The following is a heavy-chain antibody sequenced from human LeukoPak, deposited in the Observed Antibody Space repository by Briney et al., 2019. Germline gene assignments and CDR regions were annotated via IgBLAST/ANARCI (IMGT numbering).Heavy chain of an antibody. CDR1: GYSISTGYF. Sequence: SETLSLTCTVSGYSISTGYFWGWIRQPPGKGLEWVGSIYHDESTYYNPSPKSRVTISIDTSKNQFSLKLISVTAADTAVYYCARGDSSAWSNYFDPWGQGTLVTVSS. J-gene: IGHJ5*02. CDR3: ARGDSSAWSNYFDP. V-gene: IGHV4-38-2*02. D-gene: IGHD6-13*01. CDR2: IYHDEST.